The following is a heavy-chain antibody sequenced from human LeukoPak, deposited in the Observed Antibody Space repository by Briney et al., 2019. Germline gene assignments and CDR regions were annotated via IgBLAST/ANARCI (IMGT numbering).Heavy chain of an antibody. CDR2: ISYDGSIK. Sequence: GGSLRLSCAASGFTFSSYGMHWVRQAPGKGLEWVAVISYDGSIKDYAGSVKGRSTISRDNSKATVYLQMNSLRTEDTAVYFCARADSSSHNLFHNYGMDVWGQGTTVTVSS. D-gene: IGHD6-13*01. CDR3: ARADSSSHNLFHNYGMDV. V-gene: IGHV3-30*03. CDR1: GFTFSSYG. J-gene: IGHJ6*02.